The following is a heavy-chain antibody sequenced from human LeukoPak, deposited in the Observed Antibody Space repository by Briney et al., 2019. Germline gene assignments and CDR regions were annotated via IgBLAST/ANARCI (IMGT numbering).Heavy chain of an antibody. V-gene: IGHV4-34*01. CDR3: ARGRNYYDSSGYYRTTRGYFDY. J-gene: IGHJ4*02. D-gene: IGHD3-22*01. Sequence: SETLSLTCAVYGGSFSGYYWSWIRQPPGKGLEWIGEINHSGSTNYNPSLKSRVTISVDTSKNQFSLKPSSVTAADTAVYYCARGRNYYDSSGYYRTTRGYFDYWGQGTLVTVSS. CDR1: GGSFSGYY. CDR2: INHSGST.